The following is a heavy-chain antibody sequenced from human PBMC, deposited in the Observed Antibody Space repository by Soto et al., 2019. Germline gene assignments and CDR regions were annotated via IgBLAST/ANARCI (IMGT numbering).Heavy chain of an antibody. CDR1: GFILSDSA. V-gene: IGHV3-73*01. CDR3: TRHLVGV. CDR2: IRSRTSSDAT. Sequence: GGSLRLSCAVSGFILSDSALHWVRQASGKGLEWVGRIRSRTSSDATEYGESVKGRFTIFRDDSKNTAYLQMNSLKTEDTAVYYCTRHLVGVWGKGTTVTVSS. J-gene: IGHJ6*04.